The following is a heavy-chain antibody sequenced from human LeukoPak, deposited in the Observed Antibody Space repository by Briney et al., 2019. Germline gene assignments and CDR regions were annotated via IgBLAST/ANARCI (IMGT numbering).Heavy chain of an antibody. CDR2: ISWYSGSI. CDR1: GFTFDDYA. Sequence: GGSLRPSCAASGFTFDDYAMHCVRHAPGYGLEWVSRISWYSGSIGYADSVKGRFTISRDNAKNSLYLQMNWLRAECTALYYCAVSGYIGSFDYWGQGTLVTVSS. J-gene: IGHJ4*02. D-gene: IGHD5-12*01. V-gene: IGHV3-9*01. CDR3: AVSGYIGSFDY.